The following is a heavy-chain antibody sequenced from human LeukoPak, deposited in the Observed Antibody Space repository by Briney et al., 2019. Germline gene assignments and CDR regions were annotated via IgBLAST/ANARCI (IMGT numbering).Heavy chain of an antibody. CDR3: ARHDYGDFSYYFDY. V-gene: IGHV3-66*04. CDR2: IYSGGST. CDR1: GFTVSSNY. J-gene: IGHJ4*02. Sequence: AGGSLRLSCAASGFTVSSNYMSWVRQAPGKGLEWVSVIYSGGSTYYADSVKGRFTISRDNSKNTLYLQMNSLRAEDTAVYYCARHDYGDFSYYFDYWGQGTLVTVSS. D-gene: IGHD4-17*01.